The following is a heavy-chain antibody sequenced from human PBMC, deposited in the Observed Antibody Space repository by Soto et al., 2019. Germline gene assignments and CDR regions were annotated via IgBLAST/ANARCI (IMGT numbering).Heavy chain of an antibody. CDR1: GFTFSTYA. CDR3: AKDLAAMISPYYFDY. CDR2: ISGSGGST. Sequence: EVQLLDSGGGLVQPGGSLRLSCAAYGFTFSTYAMSWVRQAPGKGLEWVSAISGSGGSTYYADSVKGRFTISRDNSKNTLYLQMNSLRAEDTAVYYCAKDLAAMISPYYFDYWGQGTLVTVSS. V-gene: IGHV3-23*01. D-gene: IGHD3-16*01. J-gene: IGHJ4*02.